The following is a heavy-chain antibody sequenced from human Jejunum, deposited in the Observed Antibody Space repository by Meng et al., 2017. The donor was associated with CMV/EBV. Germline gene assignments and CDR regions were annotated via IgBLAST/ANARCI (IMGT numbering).Heavy chain of an antibody. V-gene: IGHV1-69*08. CDR3: AREPTVVSGRPNWFDP. J-gene: IGHJ5*02. CDR2: IIPIVGAT. CDR1: GGTVSSYP. D-gene: IGHD4-23*01. Sequence: ASGGTVSSYPSSWVRQVPGQGLEWMGRIIPIVGATNYAQKFQGRVTITADKSTSIAYMELSSLKSEDTAVYYCAREPTVVSGRPNWFDPWGQGTLVTV.